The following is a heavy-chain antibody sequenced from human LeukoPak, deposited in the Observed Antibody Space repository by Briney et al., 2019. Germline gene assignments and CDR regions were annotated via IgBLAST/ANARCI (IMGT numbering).Heavy chain of an antibody. V-gene: IGHV4-59*12. CDR3: ARDSGITGTTEAFDI. CDR2: IYYSGST. CDR1: GGSISSYY. Sequence: PSETLSLTCTVSGGSISSYYWSWIRQPPGKGLEWIGYIYYSGSTNYNPSLKSRVTISVDTSKNQFSLKLSSVTAADTAVYYCARDSGITGTTEAFDIWGQGTMVTVSS. D-gene: IGHD1-20*01. J-gene: IGHJ3*02.